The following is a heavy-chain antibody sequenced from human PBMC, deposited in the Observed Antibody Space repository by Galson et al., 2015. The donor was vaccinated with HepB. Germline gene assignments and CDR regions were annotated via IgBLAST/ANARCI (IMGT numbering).Heavy chain of an antibody. D-gene: IGHD2-15*01. CDR1: GFTFSSYS. J-gene: IGHJ6*02. CDR2: IGSSSSTI. Sequence: SLRLSCAASGFTFSSYSMNWVRQAPGKGLEWVSYIGSSSSTIYYADSVKGRFTISRDNAKNSLYLQMNSLRDEDTAVYYCARWAHSQGGSGGSYYYYGMDVWGQGTTVTVSS. CDR3: ARWAHSQGGSGGSYYYYGMDV. V-gene: IGHV3-48*02.